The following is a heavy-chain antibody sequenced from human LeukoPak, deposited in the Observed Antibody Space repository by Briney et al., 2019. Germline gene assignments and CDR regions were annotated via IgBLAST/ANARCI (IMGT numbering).Heavy chain of an antibody. D-gene: IGHD2/OR15-2a*01. CDR2: IKSKSDGGTT. CDR1: GFSFSRAW. V-gene: IGHV3-15*01. Sequence: GGSLRLSCAASGFSFSRAWMSWVRQAPGKGLEWVGRIKSKSDGGTTDYAAPVKGRFTISRDDSKNTLFLQVNSLKIEDTAVYYCTTVILRPVGLWGQGTLVTVSS. J-gene: IGHJ4*02. CDR3: TTVILRPVGL.